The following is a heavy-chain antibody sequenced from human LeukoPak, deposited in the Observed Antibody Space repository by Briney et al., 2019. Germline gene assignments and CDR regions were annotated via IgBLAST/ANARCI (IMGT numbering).Heavy chain of an antibody. V-gene: IGHV1-69*13. Sequence: GASVKVSCKASGGTFSSYAISWVRQAPGQGLEWMGGIIPIFGTANYAQRFQGRVTITADESTSTAYMELSSLRSEDTAVYYCKTGDLGKNSGMDVWGQGTTVTVSS. J-gene: IGHJ6*02. CDR3: KTGDLGKNSGMDV. CDR2: IIPIFGTA. CDR1: GGTFSSYA. D-gene: IGHD7-27*01.